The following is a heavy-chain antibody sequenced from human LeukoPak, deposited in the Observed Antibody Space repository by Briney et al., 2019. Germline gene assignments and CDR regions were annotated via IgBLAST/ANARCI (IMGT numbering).Heavy chain of an antibody. CDR2: INTNTGNP. V-gene: IGHV7-4-1*02. CDR1: GYLFTTYV. J-gene: IGHJ1*01. Sequence: SVKVSSKTVGYLFTTYVLDWVRQAPGQGLEWMGWINTNTGNPTYAQDFTGQIVLSLDTSVSTAYLQISSRKAEDTAVYYCARGIDYIAVAGEDFQHWGQGALVTVSS. D-gene: IGHD6-19*01. CDR3: ARGIDYIAVAGEDFQH.